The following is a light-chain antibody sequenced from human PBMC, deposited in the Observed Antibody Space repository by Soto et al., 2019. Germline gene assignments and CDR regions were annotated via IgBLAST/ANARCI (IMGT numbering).Light chain of an antibody. CDR1: QSVSSN. CDR3: QQYGSSPPT. J-gene: IGKJ1*01. V-gene: IGKV3-20*01. Sequence: VMTQSPATLSVSQRERATLYCRASQSVSSNLAWYQQKPGQAPRLLIYGASSRATGIPDRFSGSGSGTDFTLTISRLEPEDFAVYYCQQYGSSPPTFGQGTKVDI. CDR2: GAS.